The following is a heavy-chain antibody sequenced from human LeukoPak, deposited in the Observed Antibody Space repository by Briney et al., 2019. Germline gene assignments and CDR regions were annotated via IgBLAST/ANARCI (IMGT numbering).Heavy chain of an antibody. D-gene: IGHD7-27*01. CDR2: IYYSGIT. CDR1: GGSISSYY. V-gene: IGHV4-59*01. CDR3: RRDLTGGLYFDY. J-gene: IGHJ4*02. Sequence: SETLSLTCTVSGGSISSYYWSWIRQPPGKGLEWIGSIYYSGITNYNPSLKSRVSISVDTSKNQFSLSLSYVTASDTAIYHCRRDLTGGLYFDYWGQGTLVTVSS.